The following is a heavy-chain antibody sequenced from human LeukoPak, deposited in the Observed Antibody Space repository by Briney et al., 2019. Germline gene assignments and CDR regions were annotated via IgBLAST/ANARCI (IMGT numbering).Heavy chain of an antibody. J-gene: IGHJ3*02. Sequence: SETLSLTCTVSGGSISSYYWSWIRQPPGKGLEWIGYIYYSGSTNYNPSLKSRVTISVDTSKNQFSLKLSSVTAADTAVYYCARYYSSSWYRDAFDIWGQGTMVTVSS. CDR2: IYYSGST. V-gene: IGHV4-59*01. CDR1: GGSISSYY. CDR3: ARYYSSSWYRDAFDI. D-gene: IGHD6-13*01.